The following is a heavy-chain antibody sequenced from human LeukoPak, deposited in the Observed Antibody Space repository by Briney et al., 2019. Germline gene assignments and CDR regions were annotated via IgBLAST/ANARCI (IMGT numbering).Heavy chain of an antibody. CDR1: GYTFTGYY. CDR2: INPNSGGT. Sequence: GASVKVSCKASGYTFTGYYMHWVRQAPGQGLEWMGWINPNSGGTNYAQKFQGRVTMTRDTSISTAYMELSRLRSDDTAVYYCARVSEHGYGILMDYYYGMDVWGQGTTVTVSS. D-gene: IGHD2-8*01. V-gene: IGHV1-2*02. CDR3: ARVSEHGYGILMDYYYGMDV. J-gene: IGHJ6*02.